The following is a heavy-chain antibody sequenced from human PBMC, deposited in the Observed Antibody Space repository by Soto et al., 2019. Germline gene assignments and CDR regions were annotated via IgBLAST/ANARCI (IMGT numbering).Heavy chain of an antibody. D-gene: IGHD3-3*01. CDR1: GDSLSSSSSYY. CDR3: ARIKIVGVLTYYMDV. V-gene: IGHV4-39*01. CDR2: VYYSGST. Sequence: QPQLQESGPGLVKPSETLSLSCAVSGDSLSSSSSYYWGWIRQPPGKGLEWIANVYYSGSTYYSPSLKSRVTISLETSKIEVSLRLRSVTAADTAVYYCARIKIVGVLTYYMDVWGKGT. J-gene: IGHJ6*03.